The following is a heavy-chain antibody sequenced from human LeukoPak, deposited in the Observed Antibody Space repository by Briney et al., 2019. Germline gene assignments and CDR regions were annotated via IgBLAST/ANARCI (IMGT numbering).Heavy chain of an antibody. J-gene: IGHJ4*02. Sequence: GESLKISCKGSQYNFTNYCIAWLRQMPGKGLEWMGIIYPGDSDTRYSPSFQGQVTMSADKSINTAYLQWSSLKASDAAIYYCAKVMTTVTYFFDYWGQGTWSPSPQ. V-gene: IGHV5-51*01. CDR2: IYPGDSDT. CDR3: AKVMTTVTYFFDY. CDR1: QYNFTNYC. D-gene: IGHD4-11*01.